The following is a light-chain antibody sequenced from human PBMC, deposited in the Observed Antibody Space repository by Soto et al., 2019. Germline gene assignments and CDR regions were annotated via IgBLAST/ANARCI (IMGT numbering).Light chain of an antibody. CDR2: EVR. Sequence: SVLTQPASVSGSPGQSITVSCTGTNTDVGGYNYVSWYQHRPGKALRLMIYEVRNRLSGVSNRFSGSKSGDTASLTISGLQSEDEADYYCTSYTPTGALVFGSGTKVTVL. V-gene: IGLV2-14*01. CDR3: TSYTPTGALV. J-gene: IGLJ6*01. CDR1: NTDVGGYNY.